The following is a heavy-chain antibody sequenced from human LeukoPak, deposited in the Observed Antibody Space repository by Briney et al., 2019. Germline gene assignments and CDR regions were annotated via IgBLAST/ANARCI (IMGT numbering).Heavy chain of an antibody. D-gene: IGHD1-26*01. J-gene: IGHJ4*02. Sequence: GGSLRLSCVASGLTFDDYGMSWVRQAPGKGLEWVSGINWNGGTTTYADSVKGRFTIARDNAKNSLYLQMNSLRVEDTAFYYCARDSGANVYTYSFQYWGRGTLVTVSS. CDR1: GLTFDDYG. CDR3: ARDSGANVYTYSFQY. CDR2: INWNGGTT. V-gene: IGHV3-20*04.